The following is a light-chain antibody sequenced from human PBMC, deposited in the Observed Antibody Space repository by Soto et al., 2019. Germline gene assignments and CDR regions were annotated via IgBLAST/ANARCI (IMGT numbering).Light chain of an antibody. CDR3: QQYNSATWT. V-gene: IGKV3-20*01. J-gene: IGKJ1*01. CDR2: GAS. Sequence: EIVLTQSPGTLSLSPGERATLSCRASPSVSGSNLAWYQQKPGQAPRLVIYGASSRATGIPDRFSDSGSGTEFTLTISSLQPDDFATYYCQQYNSATWTFGQGTKVDIK. CDR1: PSVSGSN.